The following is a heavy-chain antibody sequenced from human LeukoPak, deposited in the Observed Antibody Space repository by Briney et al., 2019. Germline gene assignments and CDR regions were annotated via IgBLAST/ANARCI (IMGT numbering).Heavy chain of an antibody. D-gene: IGHD6-6*01. CDR3: ARESSVETQNAFDT. J-gene: IGHJ3*02. V-gene: IGHV3-11*04. CDR2: ISSSGSTI. Sequence: GGSLRLSCAASGLTFSDYYMSWIRQAPGKGLEWVSYISSSGSTIYYADSVKGRFTISRDNAKNSLYLQMNSLRAEDTAVYYCARESSVETQNAFDTWGQGTMVTISS. CDR1: GLTFSDYY.